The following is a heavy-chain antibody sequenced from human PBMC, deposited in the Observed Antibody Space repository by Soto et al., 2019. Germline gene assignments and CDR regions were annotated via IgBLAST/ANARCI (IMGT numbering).Heavy chain of an antibody. D-gene: IGHD7-27*01. Sequence: WEPPAPGKGLEPVSAISGSGGSTYYADSVKGRFTISRDNSKTTLYLQMNSLRAEDTAVDYFAKAFANLNHSLAQWGRGTLVPISS. CDR3: AKAFANLNHSLAQ. J-gene: IGHJ4*02. CDR2: ISGSGGST. V-gene: IGHV3-23*01.